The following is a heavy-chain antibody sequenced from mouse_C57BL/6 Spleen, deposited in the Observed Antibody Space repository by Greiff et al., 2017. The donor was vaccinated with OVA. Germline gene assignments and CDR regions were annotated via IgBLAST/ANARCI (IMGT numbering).Heavy chain of an antibody. CDR1: GYAFTSYG. V-gene: IGHV1-81*01. Sequence: VLLLQSGAELARPGASVKLSCKASGYAFTSYGISWVKQRTGQGLEWIGEIYPRSGNTYYNEKFKGKATLTADKSSSTAYMELRSLTSEDSAVYVCAREGVSDYGSSDAYYAMDYWGQGTSVTVSS. D-gene: IGHD1-1*01. CDR2: IYPRSGNT. J-gene: IGHJ4*01. CDR3: AREGVSDYGSSDAYYAMDY.